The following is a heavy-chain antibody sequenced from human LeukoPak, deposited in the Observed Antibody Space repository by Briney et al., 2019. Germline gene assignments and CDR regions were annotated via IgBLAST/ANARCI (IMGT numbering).Heavy chain of an antibody. D-gene: IGHD3-22*01. CDR3: AGLVGRYSSGLYYYYFDY. CDR2: MYLSGTT. Sequence: SGTLSLTCTVSGDSINSLDLWSWVRQPPGKGLEWMGEMYLSGTTHSNPSVKSRVTISIDKSKNQFFLNLSSVTAADTAVYYCAGLVGRYSSGLYYYYFDYWGQGTLVTVSS. V-gene: IGHV4-4*02. J-gene: IGHJ4*02. CDR1: GDSINSLDL.